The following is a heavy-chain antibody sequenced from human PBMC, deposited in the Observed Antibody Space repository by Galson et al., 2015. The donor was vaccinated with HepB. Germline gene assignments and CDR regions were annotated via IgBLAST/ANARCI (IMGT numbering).Heavy chain of an antibody. CDR2: IYYSGTT. V-gene: IGHV4-39*01. CDR1: GGSISSLSYY. CDR3: ARPQGLVRGPFPGSDAFNI. D-gene: IGHD6-19*01. Sequence: ETLSLTCTVSGGSISSLSYYWVWIRQSPGKGLEWIGSIYYSGTTYYNPSPKSRVTMSVDTSKNQFSLKLNSVTAADTAVYHCARPQGLVRGPFPGSDAFNIWSQGTKVTVSA. J-gene: IGHJ3*02.